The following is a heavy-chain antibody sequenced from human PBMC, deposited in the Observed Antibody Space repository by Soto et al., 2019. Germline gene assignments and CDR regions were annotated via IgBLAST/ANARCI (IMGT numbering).Heavy chain of an antibody. V-gene: IGHV4-34*01. D-gene: IGHD3-10*01. CDR3: ARGRKYYYGSGSYYTSFYYYGMDV. J-gene: IGHJ6*02. CDR2: INHSGST. CDR1: GGFLSGYC. Sequence: SQALYVSCVVSGGFLSGYCWRWFRQPLEKGLEWIGEINHSGSTNYNPSLKSRVTISVDTSKNQFSLKLSSVTAADTAVYYCARGRKYYYGSGSYYTSFYYYGMDVWGQGTTVT.